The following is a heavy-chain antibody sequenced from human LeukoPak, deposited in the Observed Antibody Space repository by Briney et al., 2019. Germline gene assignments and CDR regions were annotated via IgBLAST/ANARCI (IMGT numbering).Heavy chain of an antibody. CDR1: GYTLTELS. CDR3: ATVASGTVAEPFDY. Sequence: ASVKVSCKVSGYTLTELSMHWVRQAPGNGLEWMGGFDPEDGETIYAQKFQCRVTMTEDTSTDTAYMELSSLRSEDTAVYYCATVASGTVAEPFDYWGQGTLVTVSS. V-gene: IGHV1-24*01. CDR2: FDPEDGET. D-gene: IGHD6-19*01. J-gene: IGHJ4*02.